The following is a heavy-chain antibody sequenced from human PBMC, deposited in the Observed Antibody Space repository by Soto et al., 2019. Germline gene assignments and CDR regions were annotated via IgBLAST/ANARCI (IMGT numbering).Heavy chain of an antibody. CDR1: GYSFTSYW. V-gene: IGHV5-51*01. Sequence: PGESLKISCKGSGYSFTSYWIGWVRQMPGKGLEWMGIIYPGDSDTRYSPSFQGQVTISADKSISTAYLQWSSLKASDTAMYYCARLREDVAATSDYGMDVWGQGTTVTV. CDR3: ARLREDVAATSDYGMDV. J-gene: IGHJ6*02. D-gene: IGHD2-15*01. CDR2: IYPGDSDT.